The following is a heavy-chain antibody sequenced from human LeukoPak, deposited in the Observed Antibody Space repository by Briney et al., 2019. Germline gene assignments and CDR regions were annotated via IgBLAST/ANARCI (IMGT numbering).Heavy chain of an antibody. CDR1: GGSISSYY. V-gene: IGHV4-4*07. Sequence: SETLSLTCTVSGGSISSYYWSWIRQPAGKGLVWIGRIYTSGSTNYNPSLKSRVTMSVDTSKNQFSLKLSSVTAADTAVYYCARGGELLDYWGQGTLVTVSS. CDR3: ARGGELLDY. CDR2: IYTSGST. J-gene: IGHJ4*02. D-gene: IGHD1-26*01.